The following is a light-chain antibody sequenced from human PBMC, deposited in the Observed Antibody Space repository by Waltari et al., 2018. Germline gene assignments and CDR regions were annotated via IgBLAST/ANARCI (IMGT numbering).Light chain of an antibody. J-gene: IGLJ1*01. Sequence: QSSLTQPRSVSGSPAPSVTISCTATRRDLGAYASASWYQQRPGKAPKLIIYDVTERPSGVPDRFSGSKSDNKASLTISGLQADDEADYYCCSYAGRYTNYVFGSGTKVTVL. CDR1: RRDLGAYAS. CDR3: CSYAGRYTNYV. CDR2: DVT. V-gene: IGLV2-11*01.